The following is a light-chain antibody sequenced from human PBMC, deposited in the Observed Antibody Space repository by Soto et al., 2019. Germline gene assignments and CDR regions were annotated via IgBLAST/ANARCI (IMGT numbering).Light chain of an antibody. Sequence: IQMTQSPYSLSASVGDRVTITCRASQRIGTYLNWYQQKPGRSPKLLISPISTLQRGVPSRVSVSGSGTDFTLTTTGLTPEDFETYYCQQSYCTPYTFGQWTKLEIK. CDR3: QQSYCTPYT. J-gene: IGKJ2*01. V-gene: IGKV1-39*01. CDR2: PIS. CDR1: QRIGTY.